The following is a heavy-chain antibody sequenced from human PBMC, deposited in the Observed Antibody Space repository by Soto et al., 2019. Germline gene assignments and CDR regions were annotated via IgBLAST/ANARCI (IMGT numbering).Heavy chain of an antibody. CDR2: IYYTGST. J-gene: IGHJ3*02. CDR3: ARENGYPAFDI. Sequence: SETLSLTCTVSGASISSYYWSWIRQPPGKGLEWIGYIYYTGSTNYNPSLKSRVTISVDTSKNQFSLKLSSVTAADTAVYYCARENGYPAFDIWGQGKMVTVS. CDR1: GASISSYY. V-gene: IGHV4-59*01. D-gene: IGHD3-22*01.